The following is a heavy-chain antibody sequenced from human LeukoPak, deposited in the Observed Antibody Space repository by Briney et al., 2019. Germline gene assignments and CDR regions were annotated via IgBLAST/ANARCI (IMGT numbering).Heavy chain of an antibody. J-gene: IGHJ6*02. D-gene: IGHD1-26*01. V-gene: IGHV3-30*18. Sequence: GSLRLSCAASGFTFSSYGMHWVRQAPGKGLEWVAVISYDGSNKYYADSVKGRFTISRDNSKNTLYLQMNSLRAEDTAVYYCAKNSGSYSYYYYGMDVWGQGTAVTVSS. CDR2: ISYDGSNK. CDR1: GFTFSSYG. CDR3: AKNSGSYSYYYYGMDV.